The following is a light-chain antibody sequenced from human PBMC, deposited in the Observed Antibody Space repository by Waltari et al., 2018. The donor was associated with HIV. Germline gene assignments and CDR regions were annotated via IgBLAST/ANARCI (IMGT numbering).Light chain of an antibody. CDR3: ALYMGDGLWL. CDR2: NTI. Sequence: QTVVTQESSFSVSPGGTVTLTCGLSSGSVSTTYYPSWYQQTPGQPPRTLIYNTIRRSAGVPYRFSGAILGNKAALTITGAQTDDESHYHCALYMGDGLWLFGGGTKLTVL. CDR1: SGSVSTTYY. J-gene: IGLJ3*02. V-gene: IGLV8-61*01.